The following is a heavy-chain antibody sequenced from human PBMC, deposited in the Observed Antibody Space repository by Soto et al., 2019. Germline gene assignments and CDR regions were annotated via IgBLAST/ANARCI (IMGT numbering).Heavy chain of an antibody. CDR1: SGSISSSNW. D-gene: IGHD3-10*01. V-gene: IGHV4-4*02. Sequence: PSETLSLTCAVSSGSISSSNWWSWVRQPPGKGLEWIGEIYHSGSTNYNPSLKSRVTISVDKSKNQFSLKLSSVTAADTAVYYCAAYEGVRGVISDYGGQGTLVTVSS. CDR2: IYHSGST. J-gene: IGHJ4*02. CDR3: AAYEGVRGVISDY.